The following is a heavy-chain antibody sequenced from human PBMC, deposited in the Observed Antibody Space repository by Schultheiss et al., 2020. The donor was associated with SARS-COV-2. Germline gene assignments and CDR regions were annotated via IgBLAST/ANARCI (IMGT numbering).Heavy chain of an antibody. D-gene: IGHD6-13*01. V-gene: IGHV3-33*03. CDR3: VKGGSSSWTYFDY. CDR2: IWYDGSNK. Sequence: GESLKISCAASGFTFSSYGMHWVRQAPGKGLEWVAVIWYDGSNKYYADSVKGRFTISRDNAKNSLYLQMNSLRAEDTAVYYCVKGGSSSWTYFDYWGQGTLVTVSS. CDR1: GFTFSSYG. J-gene: IGHJ4*02.